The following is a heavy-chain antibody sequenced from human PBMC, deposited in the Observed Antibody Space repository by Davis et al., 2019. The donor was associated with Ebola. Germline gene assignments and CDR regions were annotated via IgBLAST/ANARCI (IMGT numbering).Heavy chain of an antibody. D-gene: IGHD1-26*01. Sequence: GESLKISCAASGFTFSSYNMNWVRQAPGKGLEWVSLISSTSRYIYYADSVKGRFTISRDNAKKSLFLQMNGLRAEDTAVYYCARDFDMMVGDTFDIWGQGTAVTVSS. CDR1: GFTFSSYN. V-gene: IGHV3-21*01. CDR2: ISSTSRYI. J-gene: IGHJ3*02. CDR3: ARDFDMMVGDTFDI.